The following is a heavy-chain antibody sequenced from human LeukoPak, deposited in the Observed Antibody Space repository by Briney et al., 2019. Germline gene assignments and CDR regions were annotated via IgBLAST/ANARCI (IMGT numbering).Heavy chain of an antibody. V-gene: IGHV4-30-4*01. CDR2: IYYSGST. D-gene: IGHD2-15*01. J-gene: IGHJ5*02. CDR3: ARSEGSAFDP. CDR1: GGSFSNGDYY. Sequence: SQTLSLTCIVFGGSFSNGDYYWSWIRQPPGKGLEWIGYIYYSGSTFYNPSLKSRVTISLDTSKSQFSLKLSSVTAADTAVYYCARSEGSAFDPWGQGTLVTVSS.